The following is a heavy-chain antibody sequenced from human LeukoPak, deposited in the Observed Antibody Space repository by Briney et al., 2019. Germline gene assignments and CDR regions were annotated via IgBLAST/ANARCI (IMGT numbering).Heavy chain of an antibody. J-gene: IGHJ5*02. Sequence: SETLSLTCTVSGDSISSGGYSWSWIRQPPGKGLEWIGYIYHIGYISQSGNIYQNPSLKSRVTISLDTSRNQFSLKLSSVTAADTAVYYCARSPLAFYDSSGYPRVWFDPWGQGTLVTVSS. D-gene: IGHD3-22*01. CDR1: GDSISSGGYS. CDR3: ARSPLAFYDSSGYPRVWFDP. V-gene: IGHV4-30-2*01. CDR2: ISQSGNI.